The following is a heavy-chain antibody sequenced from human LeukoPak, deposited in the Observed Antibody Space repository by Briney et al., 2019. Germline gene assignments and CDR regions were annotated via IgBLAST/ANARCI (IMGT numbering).Heavy chain of an antibody. CDR1: GYSISSGSY. V-gene: IGHV4-38-2*02. CDR2: THHSGTT. D-gene: IGHD6-19*01. Sequence: SETLSLTCTVSGYSISSGSYWGWIRQPPGKGLEWIGSTHHSGTTYYNPSLKSRVTISIDTSKNQFSLKLSSVTAADTAVYYCARGQQWLASENFFFDYWGQGTLVTVSS. J-gene: IGHJ4*02. CDR3: ARGQQWLASENFFFDY.